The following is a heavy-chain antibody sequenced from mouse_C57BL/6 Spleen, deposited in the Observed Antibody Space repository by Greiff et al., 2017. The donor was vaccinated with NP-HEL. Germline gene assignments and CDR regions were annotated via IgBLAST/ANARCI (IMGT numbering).Heavy chain of an antibody. D-gene: IGHD2-1*01. CDR1: GFTFSSYA. Sequence: EVQLVESGGGLVKPGGSLKLSCAASGFTFSSYAMSWVRQTPEKRLEWVASISDGGSYTYYPDNVKGRFTISRDNAKNNLYLQMSHLKSEDTAMYYCARGGNYEGASLSYWGQGTLVTVSA. V-gene: IGHV5-4*01. CDR3: ARGGNYEGASLSY. J-gene: IGHJ3*01. CDR2: ISDGGSYT.